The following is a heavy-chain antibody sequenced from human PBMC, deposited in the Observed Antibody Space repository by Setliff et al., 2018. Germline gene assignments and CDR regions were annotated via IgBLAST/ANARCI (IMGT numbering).Heavy chain of an antibody. Sequence: SETLSLTCKVSGDSMNSGVYYWGWIRQPPGKGLEWIGRIYHGGDTYYNASLKSRLTISVDTSKNQFSLKLRSVTAADTAVYYCARTGTYRYFDYWGQGALVTVSS. V-gene: IGHV4-39*01. J-gene: IGHJ4*02. CDR1: GDSMNSGVYY. CDR3: ARTGTYRYFDY. CDR2: IYHGGDT. D-gene: IGHD1-1*01.